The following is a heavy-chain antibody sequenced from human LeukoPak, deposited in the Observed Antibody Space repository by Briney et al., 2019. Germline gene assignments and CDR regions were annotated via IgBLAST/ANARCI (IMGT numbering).Heavy chain of an antibody. D-gene: IGHD3-9*01. CDR2: INPNRGGT. Sequence: ASVKVSCKASGYTFTGYYMHWVRQAPGQGLEWMGRINPNRGGTSYAQKFQGRVTMTRDTSISTAYMELSRLRSDDTAVYYCARLVNGFYFDYWGQGTLVTVSS. J-gene: IGHJ4*02. CDR1: GYTFTGYY. CDR3: ARLVNGFYFDY. V-gene: IGHV1-2*06.